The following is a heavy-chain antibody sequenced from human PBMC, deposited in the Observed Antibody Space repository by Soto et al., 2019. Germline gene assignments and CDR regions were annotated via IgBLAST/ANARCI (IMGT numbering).Heavy chain of an antibody. V-gene: IGHV3-53*01. CDR2: IYSGGST. CDR1: GFTVSSNY. J-gene: IGHJ6*02. CDR3: ARDVVDTAMADYYGMDV. D-gene: IGHD5-18*01. Sequence: GGSLRLSCAASGFTVSSNYMSWVRQAPGKGLEWVSVIYSGGSTYYADSVKGRFTISRDNSKNTLYLQMNSLRAEDTAVYYCARDVVDTAMADYYGMDVWGQGTTVTVSS.